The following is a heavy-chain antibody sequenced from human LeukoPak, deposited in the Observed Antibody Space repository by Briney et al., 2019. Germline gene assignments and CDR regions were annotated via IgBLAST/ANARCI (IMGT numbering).Heavy chain of an antibody. CDR1: EFSFSSHS. Sequence: TGGSLRLSCAASEFSFSSHSMNWVRQAPGKGLEWVSTINSSGDYTCYADSVKGRFTISRDNAKNSLYLQMNSLRAEDTAVYYCARDGMITAYAFDIWGQGTMVTVSS. J-gene: IGHJ3*02. CDR2: INSSGDYT. CDR3: ARDGMITAYAFDI. D-gene: IGHD3-16*01. V-gene: IGHV3-21*01.